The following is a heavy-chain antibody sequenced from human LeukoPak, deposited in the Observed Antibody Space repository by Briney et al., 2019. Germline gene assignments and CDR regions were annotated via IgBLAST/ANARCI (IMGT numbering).Heavy chain of an antibody. Sequence: SKTLSLTCTVSGGSISSSSYYWGWIRQPPGKGLEWIGSIYYSGSTYYNPSLKSRVTISVDTSKNQFSLKLTSVTAADTAVYYCARHGGYYFDSWGQGTLVTVSA. CDR2: IYYSGST. CDR3: ARHGGYYFDS. CDR1: GGSISSSSYY. D-gene: IGHD3-16*01. V-gene: IGHV4-39*01. J-gene: IGHJ4*02.